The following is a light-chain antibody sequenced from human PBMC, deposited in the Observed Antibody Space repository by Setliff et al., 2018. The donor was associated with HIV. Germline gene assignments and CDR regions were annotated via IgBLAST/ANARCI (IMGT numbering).Light chain of an antibody. CDR3: SSYAITNTLP. Sequence: QSALTQPASVSGSPGQSITISCTGTSSDVGGYSYVSWYQQHPGRAPKLIIYEVKNRPSGVSSRFSGSKSGNMASLTISGLQAEDEADYYCSSYAITNTLPFGTGTKVTVL. V-gene: IGLV2-14*01. CDR2: EVK. J-gene: IGLJ1*01. CDR1: SSDVGGYSY.